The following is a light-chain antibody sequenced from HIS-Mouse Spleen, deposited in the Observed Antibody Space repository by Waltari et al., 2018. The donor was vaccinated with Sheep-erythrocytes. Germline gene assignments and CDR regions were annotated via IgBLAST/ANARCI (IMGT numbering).Light chain of an antibody. J-gene: IGLJ1*01. V-gene: IGLV3-1*01. Sequence: SYELTQPPSVSVSPGQTASITCSGDKLGAKYACWYQQKPGQSPVLIIYQASKRPSGIPERFSGSNSGNTATLTISGTQAMDEADYYCQAWDSSTYVFGTGTKVTVL. CDR3: QAWDSSTYV. CDR1: KLGAKY. CDR2: QAS.